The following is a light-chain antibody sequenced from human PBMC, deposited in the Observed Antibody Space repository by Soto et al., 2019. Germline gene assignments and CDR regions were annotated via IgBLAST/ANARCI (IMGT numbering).Light chain of an antibody. CDR3: QQYGISPIT. Sequence: NGLTLSPGTLSLSPGEKAPLSCRASQSVSSNFLAWYQQKPGQAPRLLIYGASSRATGIPDRFSGSGSGTHFTLTINRLEPEDFAVYYCQQYGISPITFGQGTRLEIK. V-gene: IGKV3-20*01. CDR1: QSVSSNF. J-gene: IGKJ5*01. CDR2: GAS.